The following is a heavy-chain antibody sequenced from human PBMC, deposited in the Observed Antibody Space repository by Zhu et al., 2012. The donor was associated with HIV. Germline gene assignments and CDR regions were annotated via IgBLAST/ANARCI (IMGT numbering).Heavy chain of an antibody. Sequence: QVQLQESGPGLVRPSETLSLTCAVSGASISRSDYYWGWIRQSPWKGLEWIGSIHYSGSTYSNPSLRSRLTISVDTSNNQFSLKLNSVTAADTAVYYCAKHLHIAVVTANRVDYVGQGTLVTVSS. CDR1: GASISRSDYY. V-gene: IGHV4-39*07. CDR2: IHYSGST. J-gene: IGHJ4*02. CDR3: AKHLHIAVVTANRVDY. D-gene: IGHD2-21*02.